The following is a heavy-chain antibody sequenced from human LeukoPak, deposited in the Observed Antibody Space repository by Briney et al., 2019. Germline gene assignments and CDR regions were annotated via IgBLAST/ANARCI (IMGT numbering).Heavy chain of an antibody. CDR1: GFTFSGYA. Sequence: PGGSLRLSCAASGFTFSGYAMSWVRRAPGKGLEWVSAISGGGVSTYYADSIKGRFTISRDDSKNTLYLQMNSLRAEDTAVYYCAKGMVRGVIPDYWGQGTLVTVS. CDR2: ISGGGVST. D-gene: IGHD3-10*01. J-gene: IGHJ4*02. CDR3: AKGMVRGVIPDY. V-gene: IGHV3-23*01.